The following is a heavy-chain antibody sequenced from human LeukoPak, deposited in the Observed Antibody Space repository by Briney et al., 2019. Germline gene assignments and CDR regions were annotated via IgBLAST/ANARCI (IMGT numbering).Heavy chain of an antibody. CDR2: ISYDGSK. J-gene: IGHJ4*02. CDR3: AKGPGSGSYYD. D-gene: IGHD3-10*01. Sequence: AGGSLRLSCAASGFIFSSYGMHWVRQAPGKGLEWVAVISYDGSKNYVDSVKGRFTISRDNSKNTLYLQMNSLRVEDTAVYYCAKGPGSGSYYDWGQGTLVTVSS. V-gene: IGHV3-30*18. CDR1: GFIFSSYG.